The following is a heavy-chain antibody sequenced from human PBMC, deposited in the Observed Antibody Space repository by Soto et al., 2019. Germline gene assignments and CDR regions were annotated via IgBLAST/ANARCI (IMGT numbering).Heavy chain of an antibody. D-gene: IGHD2-15*01. Sequence: QVPLVQSGAEVKQPGASVKVSCKASGYTFTSYGISWVRQAPGQGLEWMGWISAYNGNTNYAQQLQGRVTMATDTSTCRAYIELRRLRSDDTAVYYCARASTPFGGPIPDEGGVWFGPWGQGTLVTVSS. CDR3: ARASTPFGGPIPDEGGVWFGP. V-gene: IGHV1-18*01. CDR2: ISAYNGNT. J-gene: IGHJ5*02. CDR1: GYTFTSYG.